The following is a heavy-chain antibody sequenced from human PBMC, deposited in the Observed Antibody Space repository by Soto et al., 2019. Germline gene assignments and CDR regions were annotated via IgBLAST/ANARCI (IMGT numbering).Heavy chain of an antibody. CDR1: GFTFSSYD. CDR2: IGTAGDT. D-gene: IGHD6-6*01. Sequence: GGSLRLSCAASGFTFSSYDMPWVRQATGKGLERVSAIGTAGDTYYPGSVKGRFTISRENAKNSLYLQMNSLRAGDTAAYYCARDSPRHSSSQYGMDVWGQGTTVTVSS. CDR3: ARDSPRHSSSQYGMDV. J-gene: IGHJ6*02. V-gene: IGHV3-13*01.